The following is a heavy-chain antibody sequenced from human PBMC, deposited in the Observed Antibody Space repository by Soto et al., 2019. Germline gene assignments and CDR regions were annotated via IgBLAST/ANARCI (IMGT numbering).Heavy chain of an antibody. CDR3: ATEGIAAAGSGY. D-gene: IGHD6-13*01. CDR1: GCTLTELS. V-gene: IGHV1-24*01. CDR2: FDPEDGET. J-gene: IGHJ4*02. Sequence: ASVKVSCKVSGCTLTELSMHWVRQAPGKGLEWMGGFDPEDGETIYAQKFQGRVTMTEDTSTDTAYMELSSLRSEDTAVYYCATEGIAAAGSGYWGQGTLVTVS.